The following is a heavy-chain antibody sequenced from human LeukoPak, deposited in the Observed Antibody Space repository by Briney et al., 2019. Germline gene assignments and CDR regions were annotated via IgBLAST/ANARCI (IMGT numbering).Heavy chain of an antibody. V-gene: IGHV3-49*04. CDR2: IRSKAYGGTI. J-gene: IGHJ6*02. CDR1: GFIFGDHA. CDR3: ARGPILLWIHNGMDV. D-gene: IGHD3-10*01. Sequence: GRSLRLSCAAYGFIFGDHAMSWVRQAPGKGLEWVGFIRSKAYGGTIEYAASVEGRFTISRGDSKGIAYLQMNSLETEDTAVYYCARGPILLWIHNGMDVWGPGTTVTVSS.